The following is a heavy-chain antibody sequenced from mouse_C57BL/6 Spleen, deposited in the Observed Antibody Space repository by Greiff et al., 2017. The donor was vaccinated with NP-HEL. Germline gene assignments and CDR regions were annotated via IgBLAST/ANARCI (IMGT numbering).Heavy chain of an antibody. CDR2: ISSGGSYT. J-gene: IGHJ2*01. Sequence: VQLKESGGDLVKPGGSLKLSCAASGFTFSSYGMSWVRQTPDKRLEWVATISSGGSYTYYPDSVKGRFTISRDNAKNTLYLQMSSLKSEDTAMYYCARQITTVVDYFDYWGQGTTLTVSS. CDR1: GFTFSSYG. CDR3: ARQITTVVDYFDY. V-gene: IGHV5-6*01. D-gene: IGHD1-1*01.